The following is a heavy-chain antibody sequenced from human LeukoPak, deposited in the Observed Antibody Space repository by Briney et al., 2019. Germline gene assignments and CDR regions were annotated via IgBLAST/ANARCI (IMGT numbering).Heavy chain of an antibody. CDR1: GGSISSYY. CDR2: IYYTGTT. V-gene: IGHV4-59*01. CDR3: ARSQPFTTYDY. D-gene: IGHD3-3*01. J-gene: IGHJ4*02. Sequence: PSETLSLTCTVSGGSISSYYWSWIRQPPGKGLEWIGYIYYTGTTNYNPSLKSRVTISVDASKSRLSLELTSVTAADTAVYYCARSQPFTTYDYWGQGTLVTVSS.